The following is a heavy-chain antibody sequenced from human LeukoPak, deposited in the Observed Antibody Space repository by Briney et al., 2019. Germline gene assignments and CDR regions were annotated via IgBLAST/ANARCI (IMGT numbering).Heavy chain of an antibody. Sequence: SETLSLTCTVSGGSISSYYWSWILQPPGKGLEWIGYIYYSGSTNYNPSLKSRVTISVDTSKNQFSLKLSSVTAADTAVYYCARATLGVAPLYWGQGTLVTVSS. J-gene: IGHJ4*02. D-gene: IGHD3-10*01. V-gene: IGHV4-59*01. CDR2: IYYSGST. CDR1: GGSISSYY. CDR3: ARATLGVAPLY.